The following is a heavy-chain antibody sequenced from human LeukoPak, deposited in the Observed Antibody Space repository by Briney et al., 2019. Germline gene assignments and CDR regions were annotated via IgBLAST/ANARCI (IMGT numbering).Heavy chain of an antibody. D-gene: IGHD5-18*01. V-gene: IGHV4-34*01. J-gene: IGHJ6*02. CDR1: GGSFSGYY. CDR2: INHSGST. CDR3: ARIMEYRSYGDYYYGMDV. Sequence: PSETLSLTCEVYGGSFSGYYWNWIRQPPGKGLEWIGEINHSGSTNYNLSLKSRVSISVDTSKNHFSLKLSSLTAADTAVYYCARIMEYRSYGDYYYGMDVWGQGTTVTVSS.